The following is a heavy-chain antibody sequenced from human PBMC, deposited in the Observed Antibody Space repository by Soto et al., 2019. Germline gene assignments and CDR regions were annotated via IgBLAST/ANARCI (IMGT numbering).Heavy chain of an antibody. CDR1: GYSFTTYY. V-gene: IGHV1-46*01. Sequence: QVHLVQSGAEVKNPGASVKVSCKTSGYSFTTYYIHWVRQAPGQGLQWMGIINPTVGSTYYAQTFQGRVTMTMDTSTTKVFMELRSLTSEDTAVYFCARDVGNYDGIMDVWGQGTTVTVSS. CDR2: INPTVGST. J-gene: IGHJ6*02. D-gene: IGHD1-7*01. CDR3: ARDVGNYDGIMDV.